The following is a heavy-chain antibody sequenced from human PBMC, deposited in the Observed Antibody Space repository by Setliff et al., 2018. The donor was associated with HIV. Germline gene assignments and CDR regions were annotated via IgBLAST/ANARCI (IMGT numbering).Heavy chain of an antibody. Sequence: SETLSLTCTVSGSSISSGRYYWGWIRQPPGKGLEWIGSIYYSGSTYYNPSLKSRVTISVDTSKNHFSLKLSSVTAADTAVYYCARSGLTYYYDSSGYWDWGQGTQVTVSS. CDR1: GSSISSGRYY. CDR3: ARSGLTYYYDSSGYWD. V-gene: IGHV4-39*02. D-gene: IGHD3-22*01. CDR2: IYYSGST. J-gene: IGHJ4*02.